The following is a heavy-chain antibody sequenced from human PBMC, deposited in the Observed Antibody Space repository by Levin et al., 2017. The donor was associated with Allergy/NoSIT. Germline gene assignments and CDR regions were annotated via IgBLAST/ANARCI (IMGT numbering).Heavy chain of an antibody. J-gene: IGHJ3*02. D-gene: IGHD3-16*02. Sequence: SQTLSLTCTVSGGSISSGDYYWSWIRQPPGKGLEWIGSIYYSGSTYYNPSLKSRVAISLDTSKNQFSLKLSSVTAADTAMYYCARVVRELDSDAFHIWGPGALVTASS. CDR3: ARVVRELDSDAFHI. CDR2: IYYSGST. V-gene: IGHV4-30-4*01. CDR1: GGSISSGDYY.